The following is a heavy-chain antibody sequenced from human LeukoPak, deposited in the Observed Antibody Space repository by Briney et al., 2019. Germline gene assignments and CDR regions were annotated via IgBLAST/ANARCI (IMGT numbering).Heavy chain of an antibody. V-gene: IGHV1-69*05. CDR3: ARVSGYSYGYLGDYYYYYMDV. D-gene: IGHD5-18*01. CDR1: GGTFSSYA. J-gene: IGHJ6*03. CDR2: IIPIFGTA. Sequence: SVKVSCKASGGTFSSYAISWVRQAPGQGLEWMGGIIPIFGTANYAQKFQGRVTITTDESTSTAYMELSSLRSEDTAVYYCARVSGYSYGYLGDYYYYYMDVWGKGTTVTVSS.